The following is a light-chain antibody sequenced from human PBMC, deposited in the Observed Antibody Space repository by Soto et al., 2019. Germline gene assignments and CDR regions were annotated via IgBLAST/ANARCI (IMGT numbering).Light chain of an antibody. CDR3: TSWTTSNTMI. CDR1: SSDIGAYNF. CDR2: DVN. J-gene: IGLJ2*01. Sequence: QSALTQPASVSGSPGQPITISCTGTSSDIGAYNFVSWYQQHPGKPPKLMLYDVNIPPSGVSNRFSGSKSGNAASLTISGLQAEDEADYYCTSWTTSNTMIFGGGTKLTVL. V-gene: IGLV2-14*03.